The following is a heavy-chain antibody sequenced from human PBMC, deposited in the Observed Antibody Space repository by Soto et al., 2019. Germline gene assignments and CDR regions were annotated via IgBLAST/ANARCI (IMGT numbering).Heavy chain of an antibody. CDR1: GGSFSGYH. V-gene: IGHV4-34*01. CDR2: INHSGST. Sequence: PSETLSLTCAVYGGSFSGYHWSWIRHPPRRGLEWIGEINHSGSTNYNPSLKRPVTISVDTSKNQFSLKLSSVTSADTAVYYCARTLWIPVDSWSEGALVT. D-gene: IGHD5-12*01. J-gene: IGHJ5*01. CDR3: ARTLWIPVDS.